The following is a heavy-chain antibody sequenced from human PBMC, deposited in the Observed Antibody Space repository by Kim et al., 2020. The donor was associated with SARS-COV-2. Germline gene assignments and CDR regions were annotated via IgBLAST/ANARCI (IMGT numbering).Heavy chain of an antibody. CDR3: ARWANSYDSSGYYGADWYFDL. CDR2: SYYSGRT. V-gene: IGHV4-39*01. D-gene: IGHD3-22*01. CDR1: GGSISSSSYY. Sequence: SETLSLTCTVSGGSISSSSYYWGWIRQPPGKGLEWIGSSYYSGRTYYNPSLKSRVTISVDTSKNQFSLKLSSVTAADTAVYYCARWANSYDSSGYYGADWYFDLWGRGTPVTVSS. J-gene: IGHJ2*01.